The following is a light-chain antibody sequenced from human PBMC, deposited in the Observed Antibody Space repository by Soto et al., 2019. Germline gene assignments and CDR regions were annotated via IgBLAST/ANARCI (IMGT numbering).Light chain of an antibody. CDR1: QSVRRSS. CDR2: GAS. Sequence: EIVVTQSPGTLSLSPGERAILSCRASQSVRRSSLAWYQQKPGQAPRLLIYGASTRGTDIPDRFSGRGSGTEFTLTISRLEPEDFAVYYCQQYGSSPPVTFGQGTKVEIK. J-gene: IGKJ1*01. V-gene: IGKV3-20*01. CDR3: QQYGSSPPVT.